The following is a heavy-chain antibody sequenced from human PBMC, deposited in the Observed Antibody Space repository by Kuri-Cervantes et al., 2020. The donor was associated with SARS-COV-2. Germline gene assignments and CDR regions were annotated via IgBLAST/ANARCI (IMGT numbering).Heavy chain of an antibody. CDR1: GGSISSSSYY. Sequence: GSLRLSCTVSGGSISSSSYYWGWIRQPPGKGLEWIGSIYYSGSTYYNPSLKSRVTISVDTPKNQFSLKLSSVTAADTAVYYCARAPRGRYSGSFFDYWGQGTLVTVSS. J-gene: IGHJ4*02. V-gene: IGHV4-39*07. D-gene: IGHD1-26*01. CDR2: IYYSGST. CDR3: ARAPRGRYSGSFFDY.